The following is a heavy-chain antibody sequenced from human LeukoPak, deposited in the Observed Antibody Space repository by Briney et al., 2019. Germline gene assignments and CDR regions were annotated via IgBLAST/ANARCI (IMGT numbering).Heavy chain of an antibody. CDR2: IYYSGST. D-gene: IGHD3-22*01. CDR1: GGSVSSGSYY. J-gene: IGHJ4*02. Sequence: SETLSLTCTVSGGSVSSGSYYWSWIRQPPGKGLEWIGSIYYSGSTYYNPSLKSRVTISVDTSKNQFSLKLSSVTAADTAVYYCARLTRGMIVVVIDYWGQGTLVTVSS. V-gene: IGHV4-39*01. CDR3: ARLTRGMIVVVIDY.